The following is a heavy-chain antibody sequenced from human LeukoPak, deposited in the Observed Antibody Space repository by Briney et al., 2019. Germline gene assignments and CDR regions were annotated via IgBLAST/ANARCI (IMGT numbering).Heavy chain of an antibody. J-gene: IGHJ1*01. CDR3: ARGRVRGYCSSTSCYISGAEYFQH. D-gene: IGHD2-2*01. Sequence: SETLSLTCTVSGGSISSGSYYWSWIRQPPGKGLEWIGEINHSGSTNYNPSLKSRVTISVDTSKNQFSLKLSSVTAADTAVYYCARGRVRGYCSSTSCYISGAEYFQHWGQGTLVTVSS. CDR2: INHSGST. V-gene: IGHV4-39*07. CDR1: GGSISSGSYY.